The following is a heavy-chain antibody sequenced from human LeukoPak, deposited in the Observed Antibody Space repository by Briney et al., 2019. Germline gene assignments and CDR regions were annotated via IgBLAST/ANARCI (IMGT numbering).Heavy chain of an antibody. CDR3: ARGRMVRGVIMSHFDY. V-gene: IGHV1-69*06. J-gene: IGHJ4*02. CDR1: GGTFSSYA. Sequence: ASVKVSCKASGGTFSSYAISWVRQAPGQGLEWMGGIIPIFGTANYAQKFQGRVTITADKSTSTAYMELSSLRSEDTAVYYCARGRMVRGVIMSHFDYWGQGTLVTVSS. D-gene: IGHD3-10*01. CDR2: IIPIFGTA.